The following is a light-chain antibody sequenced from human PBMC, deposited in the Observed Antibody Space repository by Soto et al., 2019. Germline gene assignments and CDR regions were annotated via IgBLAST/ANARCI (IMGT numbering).Light chain of an antibody. V-gene: IGLV2-14*01. CDR1: SSDVGDYTY. J-gene: IGLJ7*01. Sequence: QSALTQPASVSGSPGQSITISCTESSSDVGDYTYVSWYQLHPGKAPKLVIYEVDNRPSGVSNRFSGSKSGNTASLTISGLQAEDEADYYCSSYTSTTTLEVVFGGGTQLTVL. CDR2: EVD. CDR3: SSYTSTTTLEVV.